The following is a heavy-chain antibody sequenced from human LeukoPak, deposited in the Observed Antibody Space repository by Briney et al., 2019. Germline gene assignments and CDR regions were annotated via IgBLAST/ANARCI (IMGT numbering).Heavy chain of an antibody. CDR2: IYFSGTT. V-gene: IGHV4-39*01. Sequence: SETLSLTCTVSGGSISSSAYYWGWIRQPPGKGLEWIGSIYFSGTTHYNPSLKSRVTISVDTSENQFSLKLNSVTAADTSVYYCARHGNRFTVTFFDYWGQGALVTASS. D-gene: IGHD4-17*01. J-gene: IGHJ4*02. CDR1: GGSISSSAYY. CDR3: ARHGNRFTVTFFDY.